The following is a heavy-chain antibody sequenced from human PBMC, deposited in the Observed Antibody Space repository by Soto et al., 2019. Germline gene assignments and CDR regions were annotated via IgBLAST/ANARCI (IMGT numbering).Heavy chain of an antibody. CDR3: ARSSPYIVVRKPTGNQDYYGMDV. CDR1: GGTFSNYT. V-gene: IGHV1-69*01. D-gene: IGHD2-2*01. J-gene: IGHJ6*02. CDR2: IIPVFGTT. Sequence: QVQLVQSGAEVKKPGSSVKVFCKASGGTFSNYTISWVRQAPGQGLEWMGGIIPVFGTTDYEQKFQGRATITADGSTSTAYMKLSSLRSADTAVYYCARSSPYIVVRKPTGNQDYYGMDVWGQGTTVTVSS.